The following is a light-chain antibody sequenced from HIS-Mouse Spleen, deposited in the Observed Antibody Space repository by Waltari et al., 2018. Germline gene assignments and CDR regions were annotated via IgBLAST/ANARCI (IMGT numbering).Light chain of an antibody. J-gene: IGLJ2*01. Sequence: SYELTQPPSVSVSPGQTARITCSGDALPKQYADWYQQKPGQAPVLVIYKDSERPSGIPGRFSGYSSGTTVTLTISGVQAEDEADYYCQSADSSGTYSVVFGGGTKLTVL. V-gene: IGLV3-25*03. CDR3: QSADSSGTYSVV. CDR1: ALPKQY. CDR2: KDS.